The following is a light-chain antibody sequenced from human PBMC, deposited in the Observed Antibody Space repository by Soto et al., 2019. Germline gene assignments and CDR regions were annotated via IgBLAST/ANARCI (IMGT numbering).Light chain of an antibody. CDR3: QQYNTWPPLT. Sequence: EIVMTQSPATLSVSPGKRATLSCRASQNSNYNLAWYQQRPGQPPTLLIYGAYTRATGIPDRFSGGGSGTEFTLTISSLQSEDFAVYYCQQYNTWPPLTFGGGTTLKIK. J-gene: IGKJ4*01. CDR2: GAY. CDR1: QNSNYN. V-gene: IGKV3-15*01.